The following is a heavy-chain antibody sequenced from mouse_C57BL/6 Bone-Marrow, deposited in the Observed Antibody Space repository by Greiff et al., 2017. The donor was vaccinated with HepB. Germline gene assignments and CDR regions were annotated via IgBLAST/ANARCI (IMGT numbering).Heavy chain of an antibody. V-gene: IGHV1-7*01. CDR3: ARRRSHWYFDV. CDR1: GYTFTSYW. CDR2: INPSSGYT. Sequence: VQLVESGAELAKPGASVKLSCKASGYTFTSYWMHWVKQRPGQGLEWIGYINPSSGYTKYNQKFKDKATLTADKSSSTAYMQLSSLTYEDSAVYYCARRRSHWYFDVWGTGTTVTVSS. J-gene: IGHJ1*03.